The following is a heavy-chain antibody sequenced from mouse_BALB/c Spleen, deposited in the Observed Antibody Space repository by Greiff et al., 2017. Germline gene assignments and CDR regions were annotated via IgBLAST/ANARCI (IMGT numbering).Heavy chain of an antibody. J-gene: IGHJ4*01. CDR1: GYTFSSYW. CDR2: ILPGSGST. D-gene: IGHD1-2*01. CDR3: ARRLDYYGYDYYAMDY. V-gene: IGHV1-9*01. Sequence: QVQLQQSGAELMKPGASVKISCKATGYTFSSYWLEWVKQKPGHGLEWIGEILPGSGSTNYHEKFKGKATFTADTSSNTAYMQLSSLTSEDSAVYYCARRLDYYGYDYYAMDYWGQGTSVTVSS.